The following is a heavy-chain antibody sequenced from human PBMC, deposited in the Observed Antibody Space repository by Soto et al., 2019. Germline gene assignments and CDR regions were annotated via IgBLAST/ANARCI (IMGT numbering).Heavy chain of an antibody. CDR2: IYHSGST. CDR3: ARGMTTVTTIDY. Sequence: TSETLPLTCAVSGGSISNVGYSWSWIRQPPGKGLEWIGYIYHSGSTYYNPSLKSRVTISVDRSKNQFSLKLSSVTAADTAVYYCARGMTTVTTIDYWGQGTLVTVSS. D-gene: IGHD4-4*01. J-gene: IGHJ4*02. V-gene: IGHV4-30-2*01. CDR1: GGSISNVGYS.